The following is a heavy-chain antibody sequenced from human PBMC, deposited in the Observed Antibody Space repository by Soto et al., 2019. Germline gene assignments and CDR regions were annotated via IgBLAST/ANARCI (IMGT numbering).Heavy chain of an antibody. CDR2: INHSGST. V-gene: IGHV4-34*01. CDR1: GGSFSGYY. CDR3: ARGFQNYYDSSAFDY. J-gene: IGHJ4*02. Sequence: SETLSLTCAVYGGSFSGYYWSWIRQPPGKGLEWIGEINHSGSTNYNPSLKSRVTISVDTSKNQFSLKLSSVTAADTAVYYCARGFQNYYDSSAFDYWGQGTLVTVSS. D-gene: IGHD3-22*01.